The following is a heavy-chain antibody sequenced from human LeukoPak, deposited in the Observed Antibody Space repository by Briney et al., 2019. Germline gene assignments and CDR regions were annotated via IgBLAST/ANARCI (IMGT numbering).Heavy chain of an antibody. J-gene: IGHJ5*02. CDR2: IYYSGST. D-gene: IGHD6-13*01. CDR3: ARDRQGSSWYWFDH. Sequence: SETLSLTCTVSGGSISSYYWSWIRQPPGKGLEWIGYIYYSGSTNYNPSLKSRVTISVDTSKNQFSLKLSSVTAADTAVYYCARDRQGSSWYWFDHWGQGTLVTVSS. CDR1: GGSISSYY. V-gene: IGHV4-59*01.